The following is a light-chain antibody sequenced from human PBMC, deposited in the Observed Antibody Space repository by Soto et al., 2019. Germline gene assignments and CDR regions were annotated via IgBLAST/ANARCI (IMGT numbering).Light chain of an antibody. CDR3: QQHSTSIT. J-gene: IGKJ5*01. Sequence: EIVLTQSPATLSLSPGQRATLSCRASQSVSTYLAWYQQKPGQAPRLFIYDTSKRANGIPARFSGSGSGTDFTLSSSSLEPEDFAVYYCQQHSTSITFGQGTRLEI. CDR2: DTS. CDR1: QSVSTY. V-gene: IGKV3-11*01.